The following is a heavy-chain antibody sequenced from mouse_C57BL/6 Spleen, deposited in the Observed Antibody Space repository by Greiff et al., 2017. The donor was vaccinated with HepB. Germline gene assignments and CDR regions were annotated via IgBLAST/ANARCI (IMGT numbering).Heavy chain of an antibody. V-gene: IGHV14-4*01. Sequence: EVQRVESGAELVRPGASVKLSCTASGFNIKDDYMHWVKQRPEQGLEWIGWIDPENGDTEYAPKFQGKATITADTSSNTAYLQLSSLTSEDTAVYYCTTYGNYVDYWGQGTTLTVSS. CDR2: IDPENGDT. CDR1: GFNIKDDY. J-gene: IGHJ2*01. D-gene: IGHD2-1*01. CDR3: TTYGNYVDY.